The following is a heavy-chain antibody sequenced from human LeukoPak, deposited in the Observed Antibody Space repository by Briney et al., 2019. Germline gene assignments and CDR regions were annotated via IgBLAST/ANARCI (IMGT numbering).Heavy chain of an antibody. CDR1: GFTFSSYA. D-gene: IGHD3-22*01. V-gene: IGHV3-23*01. CDR2: ISGSGGST. Sequence: PGGSLRLSCAASGFTFSSYAMSWVRQAPGKGLEWVSAISGSGGSTYYADPVKGRFTISRDNSKNTLYLQMNSLRAEDTAVYYCVAYYYDSSGYYPFDYWGQGTLVTVSS. CDR3: VAYYYDSSGYYPFDY. J-gene: IGHJ4*02.